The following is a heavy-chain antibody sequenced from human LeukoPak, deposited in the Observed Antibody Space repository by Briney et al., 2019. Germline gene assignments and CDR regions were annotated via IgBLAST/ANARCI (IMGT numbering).Heavy chain of an antibody. CDR1: GGSISSYY. D-gene: IGHD1-7*01. CDR3: ASSIAGTTRYYYYMDV. J-gene: IGHJ6*03. Sequence: SETLSLTCTVSGGSISSYYWSWIRQPPGKGLEWIGYIYYSGSTYYNPSLKSRVTISVDTSKNQFSLKLSSVTAADTAVYYCASSIAGTTRYYYYMDVWGKGTTVTVSS. CDR2: IYYSGST. V-gene: IGHV4-59*06.